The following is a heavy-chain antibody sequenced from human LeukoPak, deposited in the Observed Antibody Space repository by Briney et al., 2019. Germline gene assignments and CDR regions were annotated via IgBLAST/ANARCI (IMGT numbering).Heavy chain of an antibody. CDR2: IYYSGST. D-gene: IGHD3-10*01. CDR1: GGSVSSGSYY. J-gene: IGHJ4*02. Sequence: SETLSLTCTVSGGSVSSGSYYWSWIRQPPGKGLEWIGYIYYSGSTNYNPSLKSRVTISVDTSKNQFSLKLSSVTAADTAVYYCARDGFRGDYWGQGALVTVSS. V-gene: IGHV4-61*01. CDR3: ARDGFRGDY.